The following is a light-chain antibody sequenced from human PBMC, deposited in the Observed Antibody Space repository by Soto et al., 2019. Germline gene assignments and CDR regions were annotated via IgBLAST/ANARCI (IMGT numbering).Light chain of an antibody. Sequence: EIVLTQSPGTLSLSPGERATLSCRASQSVNSNSLAWYQQKPGQTPRLLIYGAFSRASGIPDRFSGSGSGTDFTLTISRLEPEDFAVYYCQQYGNSPPNTFGQGTKVEI. J-gene: IGKJ1*01. CDR1: QSVNSNS. V-gene: IGKV3-20*01. CDR2: GAF. CDR3: QQYGNSPPNT.